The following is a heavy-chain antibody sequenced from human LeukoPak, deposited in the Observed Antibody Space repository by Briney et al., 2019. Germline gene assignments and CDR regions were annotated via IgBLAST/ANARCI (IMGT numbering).Heavy chain of an antibody. D-gene: IGHD3-22*01. CDR2: INSDESST. Sequence: PGGSLRLSCAASGFTFSSYWMHWVRQAPGKGLVWVSRINSDESSTSYADSVKGRFTISRDNAKNTLYLQMNSLRAEDTAVYYCAREASSPSSYYYDSSGYYFADYYFDYWGQGTLVTVSS. CDR1: GFTFSSYW. J-gene: IGHJ4*02. V-gene: IGHV3-74*01. CDR3: AREASSPSSYYYDSSGYYFADYYFDY.